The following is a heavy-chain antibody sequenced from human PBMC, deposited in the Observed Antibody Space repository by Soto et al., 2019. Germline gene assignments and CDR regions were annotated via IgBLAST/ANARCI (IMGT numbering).Heavy chain of an antibody. J-gene: IGHJ6*02. CDR1: GGSISSSSYY. Sequence: SETLSLTCTVSGGSISSSSYYWGWIRQPPGKGLEWIGSIYYSGSTYYNPSLKSRVTISVDTSKNQFSLKLSSVTAADTAVYYCARRSQWSYYYYGMDVWGQGTTVTVSS. D-gene: IGHD2-15*01. V-gene: IGHV4-39*01. CDR2: IYYSGST. CDR3: ARRSQWSYYYYGMDV.